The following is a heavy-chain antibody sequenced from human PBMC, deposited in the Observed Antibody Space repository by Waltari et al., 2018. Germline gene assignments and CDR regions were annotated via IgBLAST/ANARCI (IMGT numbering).Heavy chain of an antibody. J-gene: IGHJ5*02. CDR1: GGSTSSSTW. Sequence: QVQLQESGPGLVKPSGTLSLTCAVSGGSTSSSTWGSWVRQPPGKGLEWIGEIYHSGGTNYNPSLKSRVTISVDKSKNQFSLKLSSVTAADTTVYYCARSTPAAMIGWFDPWGQGTLVTVSS. CDR2: IYHSGGT. D-gene: IGHD2-2*01. V-gene: IGHV4-4*02. CDR3: ARSTPAAMIGWFDP.